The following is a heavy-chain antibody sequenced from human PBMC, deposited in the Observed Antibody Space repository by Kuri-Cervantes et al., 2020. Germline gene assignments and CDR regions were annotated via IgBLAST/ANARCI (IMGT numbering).Heavy chain of an antibody. V-gene: IGHV1-69*13. CDR1: GGTFSSYA. D-gene: IGHD1-26*01. CDR2: IIPIFGTA. Sequence: SVKVSCKASGGTFSSYAISWVRQAPGQGLEWMGGIIPIFGTANYAQKFQGRVTITADESTSTAYMELRSLRSDDTAVYYCARGLVGAALQHPYYYYGMDVWGQGTTVTVSS. CDR3: ARGLVGAALQHPYYYYGMDV. J-gene: IGHJ6*02.